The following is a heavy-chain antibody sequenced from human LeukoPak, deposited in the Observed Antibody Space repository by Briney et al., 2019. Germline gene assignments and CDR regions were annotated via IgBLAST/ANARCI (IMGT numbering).Heavy chain of an antibody. CDR3: TRVVPAAILGNDY. CDR2: IRSKANSYAT. J-gene: IGHJ4*02. Sequence: GGSLRLSCAASGFTFSGSAMHWVRQASGKGLKWVGRIRSKANSYATAYAASVKGRFTISRDDSKNTAYLQMNSLKTEDTAVYYCTRVVPAAILGNDYWGQGTLVTVSS. D-gene: IGHD2-2*01. V-gene: IGHV3-73*01. CDR1: GFTFSGSA.